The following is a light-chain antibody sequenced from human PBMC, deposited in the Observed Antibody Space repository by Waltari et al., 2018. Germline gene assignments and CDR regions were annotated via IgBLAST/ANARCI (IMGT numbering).Light chain of an antibody. Sequence: YVLTQPPSVSVAPGQTAMIACGGSGLAFKNVHWCPRKPGGAPVLVVYDDTDRPSVIPERFSGSKSGNTATLTISRVEVGDEGDYYCQVWDHDSDRGVFGGGTNLTVL. V-gene: IGLV3-21*02. J-gene: IGLJ3*02. CDR1: GLAFKN. CDR2: DDT. CDR3: QVWDHDSDRGV.